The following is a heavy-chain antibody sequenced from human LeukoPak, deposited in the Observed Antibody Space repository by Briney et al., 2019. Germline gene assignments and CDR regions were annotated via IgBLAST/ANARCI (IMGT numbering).Heavy chain of an antibody. CDR2: ITYSGST. CDR1: GGSISSDDYY. J-gene: IGHJ4*02. D-gene: IGHD5-12*01. Sequence: PSETLSLTCTVSGGSISSDDYYWSWIRQPPGRGLEWIGHITYSGSTDYSPSLRSRVTMSVDTSKNQFSLKLHSVTAAETAMYFCARGGVGGYDYFDSWGQGTLVAVSS. CDR3: ARGGVGGYDYFDS. V-gene: IGHV4-30-4*01.